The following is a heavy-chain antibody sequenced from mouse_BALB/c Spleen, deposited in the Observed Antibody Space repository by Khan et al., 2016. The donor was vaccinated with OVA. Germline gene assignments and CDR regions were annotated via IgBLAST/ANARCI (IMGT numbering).Heavy chain of an antibody. D-gene: IGHD1-1*01. J-gene: IGHJ2*01. CDR1: GFTFSRYS. CDR3: ARANGSSGVDY. Sequence: EVELEESGGGLVKPGGSLKLSCAASGFTFSRYSMSWVRQTPEKRLEWVVCIGSGGSTYYPDSAKSRCTIFSDNARNILYVLMSNPMTEDTAMYFCARANGSSGVDYWGQGTTLTVSS. V-gene: IGHV5-6-5*01. CDR2: IGSGGST.